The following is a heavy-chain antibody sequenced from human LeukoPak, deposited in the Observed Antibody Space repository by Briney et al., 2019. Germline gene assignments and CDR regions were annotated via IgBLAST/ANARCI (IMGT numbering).Heavy chain of an antibody. V-gene: IGHV3-48*04. Sequence: GGSLRLSCAASGFTSSSYSMNWVRQAPGRGLEWISYITLSSSIIYYADSVKGRFTISRDNAKNSLYLQMNSLRAEDTAIYYCARGVAAGDYWGQGTLVTVSS. CDR2: ITLSSSII. CDR3: ARGVAAGDY. D-gene: IGHD6-13*01. CDR1: GFTSSSYS. J-gene: IGHJ4*02.